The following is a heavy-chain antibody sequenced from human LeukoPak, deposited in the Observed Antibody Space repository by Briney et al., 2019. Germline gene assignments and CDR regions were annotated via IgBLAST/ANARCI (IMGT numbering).Heavy chain of an antibody. CDR3: ISYIPVEAIGH. CDR1: AYSISNAHF. J-gene: IGHJ5*02. V-gene: IGHV4-38-2*01. CDR2: ISPSGTT. Sequence: SSETLSLTCAVSAYSISNAHFWGWIRQPPGKGLEWIESISPSGTTYYNPSLKSRVTISVDSSRRQFSLNLRPVTAADTAIYYCISYIPVEAIGHWGQGTLVTVSS. D-gene: IGHD2-2*01.